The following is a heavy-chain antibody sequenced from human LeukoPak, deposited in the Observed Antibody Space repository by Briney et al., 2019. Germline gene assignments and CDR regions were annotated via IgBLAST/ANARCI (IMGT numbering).Heavy chain of an antibody. Sequence: SETLSLTCTVSGGSISSSSYYWGWIRQPPGKGLEWIGSIYYSGSTYYNPSLKSRVTISVDTSKNQFSLKLSSVTAADTAVYYCATGSSWRYYFDYWGQGTLVTVSS. CDR3: ATGSSWRYYFDY. CDR1: GGSISSSSYY. CDR2: IYYSGST. J-gene: IGHJ4*02. D-gene: IGHD6-13*01. V-gene: IGHV4-39*01.